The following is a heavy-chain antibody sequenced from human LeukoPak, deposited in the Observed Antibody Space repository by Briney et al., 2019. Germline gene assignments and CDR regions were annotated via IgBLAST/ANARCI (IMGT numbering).Heavy chain of an antibody. CDR3: AEAYYYDSSGYPNDY. CDR1: GFTFSSYA. Sequence: GGSLRLSCAASGFTFSSYAMSWVRQAPGKGLEWVSAISGSGGSTYYADSVKGRFTISRDNSKNTLYLQMNSLRAEDTAVYYCAEAYYYDSSGYPNDYWGQGTLVTVSS. J-gene: IGHJ4*02. D-gene: IGHD3-22*01. CDR2: ISGSGGST. V-gene: IGHV3-23*01.